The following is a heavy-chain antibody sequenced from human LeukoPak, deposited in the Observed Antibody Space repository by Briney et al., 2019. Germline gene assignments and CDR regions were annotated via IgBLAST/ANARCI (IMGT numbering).Heavy chain of an antibody. V-gene: IGHV4-34*01. CDR1: GGSFSGYY. CDR2: INHSGST. CDR3: ARDGAAAAGSYFDY. J-gene: IGHJ4*02. Sequence: PSETLSLTCAVYGGSFSGYYWSWIRQPPGKGLEWIGEINHSGSTNYNPSLKSRVTISVDNSKNQFSLKLSSVTAADTAVYYCARDGAAAAGSYFDYWGQGTLVTVSS. D-gene: IGHD6-13*01.